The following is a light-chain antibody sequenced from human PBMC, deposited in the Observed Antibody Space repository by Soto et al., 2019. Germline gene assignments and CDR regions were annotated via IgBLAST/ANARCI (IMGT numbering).Light chain of an antibody. CDR2: GAA. CDR3: QQYNNWLPIT. J-gene: IGKJ5*01. Sequence: IVMTQSPATLSVSPGERATLSCRASQSVFSSLAWYQQKPGQAPRLLIYGAATRATGIPARFSGSGSGTEFTLTISSLQSEDFAVYYCQQYNNWLPITFGQGTRLEIK. V-gene: IGKV3-15*01. CDR1: QSVFSS.